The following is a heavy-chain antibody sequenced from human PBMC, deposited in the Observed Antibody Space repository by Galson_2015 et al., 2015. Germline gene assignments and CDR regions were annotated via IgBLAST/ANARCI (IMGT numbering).Heavy chain of an antibody. CDR3: ARVVRNYGPFDY. D-gene: IGHD4-11*01. J-gene: IGHJ4*02. V-gene: IGHV4-31*03. CDR2: IYYSGST. Sequence: TLSLTCTVSGGSISSGGYYWSWIRQHPGKGLEWIGYIYYSGSTYYNPSLKSRVTISVDTSKNQFSLKLSSVTAADTAVYYCARVVRNYGPFDYWGQGTLVTVSS. CDR1: GGSISSGGYY.